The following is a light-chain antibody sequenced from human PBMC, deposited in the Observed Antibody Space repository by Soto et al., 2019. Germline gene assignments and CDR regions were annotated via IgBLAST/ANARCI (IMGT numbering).Light chain of an antibody. Sequence: QSVLTQPASVSGSPGQSITISCTGTGNDIGGFNFVSWYQQHPGKAPKLIIYDGSDRPSGVSNRFSGSKSGNTASLTISGLQTEDESAYYCGSYTGSTPLGYVSGTGTNLTVL. CDR3: GSYTGSTPLGYV. CDR2: DGS. CDR1: GNDIGGFNF. V-gene: IGLV2-14*03. J-gene: IGLJ1*01.